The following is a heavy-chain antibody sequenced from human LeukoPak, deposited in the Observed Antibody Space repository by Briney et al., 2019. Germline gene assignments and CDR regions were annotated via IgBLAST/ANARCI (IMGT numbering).Heavy chain of an antibody. Sequence: GGSLRLSCAASGFTFSSYAMSWVRQAPGKGLEWVSAISGSGGSTYYAASVKGRFTISRDNSKNTLYLQMNSLRAEDTAVYYCATSPGCTNGVCYFYYWGQGTLVTVSS. CDR2: ISGSGGST. J-gene: IGHJ4*02. CDR1: GFTFSSYA. CDR3: ATSPGCTNGVCYFYY. V-gene: IGHV3-23*01. D-gene: IGHD2-8*01.